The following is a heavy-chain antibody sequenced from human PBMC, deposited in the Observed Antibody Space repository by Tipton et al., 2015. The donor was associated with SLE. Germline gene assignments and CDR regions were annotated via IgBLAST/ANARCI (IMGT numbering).Heavy chain of an antibody. CDR1: GGSISGFY. J-gene: IGHJ6*02. D-gene: IGHD2-21*02. CDR2: AYYSGGT. Sequence: TLSLTCTVSGGSISGFYWGWIRQPPGKGLEYIGSAYYSGGTYYTPSLKGRVTISVDTSKNQFSLRLNSVTAADTAVYYCARGMVTWRGAIIGVDVWGQGTTVNVSS. V-gene: IGHV4-59*12. CDR3: ARGMVTWRGAIIGVDV.